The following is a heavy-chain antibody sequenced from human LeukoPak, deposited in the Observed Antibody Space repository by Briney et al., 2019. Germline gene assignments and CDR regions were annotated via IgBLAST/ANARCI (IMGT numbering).Heavy chain of an antibody. D-gene: IGHD3-10*01. CDR2: INHSGST. Sequence: SETLSLTCAVYGGSFSGYYWSWIRQPPGKGLEWIGEINHSGSTNYNPSPKSRVTISVDTSKNQFSLKLSSVTAADTAVYYCARARVWFGECLDYWGQGTLVTVSS. CDR3: ARARVWFGECLDY. CDR1: GGSFSGYY. V-gene: IGHV4-34*01. J-gene: IGHJ4*02.